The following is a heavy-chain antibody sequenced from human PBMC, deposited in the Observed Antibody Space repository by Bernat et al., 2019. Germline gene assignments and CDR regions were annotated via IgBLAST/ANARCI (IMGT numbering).Heavy chain of an antibody. CDR3: ARDLSQTIFGVVQPYGMDV. Sequence: QLQLQESGPGLVKPSETLSLTCTVSGGSISSSSYYWGWIRQPPGKGLEWIGSIYYSGSTYYNPSLKSRVTISVDTSKNQFSLKLSSVTAADTAVYYCARDLSQTIFGVVQPYGMDVWGQGTTVTVSS. J-gene: IGHJ6*02. D-gene: IGHD3-3*01. V-gene: IGHV4-39*02. CDR2: IYYSGST. CDR1: GGSISSSSYY.